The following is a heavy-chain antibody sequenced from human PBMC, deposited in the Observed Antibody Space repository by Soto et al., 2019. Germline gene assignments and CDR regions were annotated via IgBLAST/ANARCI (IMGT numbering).Heavy chain of an antibody. D-gene: IGHD1-26*01. CDR3: WGWEEHFY. CDR2: ISSSGSTI. V-gene: IGHV3-48*03. Sequence: GGSLRLSCTTSGFTFRNYDMNWVRQAPGKGLEWVSYISSSGSTIYNADSVKGRFTISRDNAKNSLYLQMNSLRVEDTALYYCWGWEEHFYWGQGTLVTVSS. CDR1: GFTFRNYD. J-gene: IGHJ4*02.